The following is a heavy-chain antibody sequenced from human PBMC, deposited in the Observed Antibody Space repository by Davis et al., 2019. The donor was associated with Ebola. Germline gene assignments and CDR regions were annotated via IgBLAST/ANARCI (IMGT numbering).Heavy chain of an antibody. CDR1: GYTFSTNW. CDR3: AKDFGNFRGPDY. Sequence: PGGSLRLSCAASGYTFSTNWMHWVRHAPGKGLVWVSMISSDGTITRYADSVKGRFSISRDNAKNTLYLQMNGLRAEDTAVYYCAKDFGNFRGPDYWGQGTLVTVSS. V-gene: IGHV3-74*01. CDR2: ISSDGTIT. D-gene: IGHD3-10*01. J-gene: IGHJ4*02.